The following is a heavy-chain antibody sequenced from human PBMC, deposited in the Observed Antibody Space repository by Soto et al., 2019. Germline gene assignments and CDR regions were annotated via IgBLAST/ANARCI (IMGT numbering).Heavy chain of an antibody. CDR1: GDTFTFYS. V-gene: IGHV1-69*02. J-gene: IGHJ4*02. D-gene: IGHD3-10*01. CDR2: INPILSMS. CDR3: ASSYGSGYRAFDY. Sequence: QVQLVQSGAEVKRPGSSVKVSCKASGDTFTFYSINWVRQAPGLGLEWMGRINPILSMSNYAQRFQGRVTMTADKSTITAYMELRRLRSEDTAIYYCASSYGSGYRAFDYWGQGALVTVSS.